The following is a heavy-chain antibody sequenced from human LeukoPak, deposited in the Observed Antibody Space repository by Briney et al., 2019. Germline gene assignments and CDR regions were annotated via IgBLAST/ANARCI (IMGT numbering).Heavy chain of an antibody. V-gene: IGHV3-30*04. CDR2: ISYDGSNK. Sequence: GGSLRLSCAASGFTFSYYAMHWVRQAPGKGLEWVAVISYDGSNKYYADSVKGRFTISRDNSKNTLYLQMNSLRAEDTAVYYCARAGFAQGDAFDIWGQGTMVTVSS. J-gene: IGHJ3*02. CDR1: GFTFSYYA. CDR3: ARAGFAQGDAFDI.